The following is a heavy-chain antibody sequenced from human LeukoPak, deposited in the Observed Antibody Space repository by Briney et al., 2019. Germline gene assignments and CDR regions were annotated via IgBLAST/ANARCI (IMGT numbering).Heavy chain of an antibody. Sequence: GGSLRLSCSASGFTFSSYGMHWVRQAPGKGLEWVAVISYDGSNKYYADSVKGRFTISRDNSKNTLYLQMNSLRAEDTAVYYCAKTNLGYCSSTGCYGNDYWGQGTLVTVSS. D-gene: IGHD2-2*01. V-gene: IGHV3-30*18. CDR1: GFTFSSYG. CDR3: AKTNLGYCSSTGCYGNDY. J-gene: IGHJ4*02. CDR2: ISYDGSNK.